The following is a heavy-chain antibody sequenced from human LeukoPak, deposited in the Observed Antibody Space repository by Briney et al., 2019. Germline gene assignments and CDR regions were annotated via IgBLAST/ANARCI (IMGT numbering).Heavy chain of an antibody. Sequence: PGRSLRLSCAASGSTFSSYGMHWVRQAPGKGLEWVAVISYDGSNKYYADSVKGRFTISRDNSKNTLYLQMNSLRAEDTAVYYCAKDLNYYGSGIRSSIDYWGQGTLVTVSS. D-gene: IGHD3-10*01. CDR2: ISYDGSNK. CDR3: AKDLNYYGSGIRSSIDY. J-gene: IGHJ4*02. CDR1: GSTFSSYG. V-gene: IGHV3-30*18.